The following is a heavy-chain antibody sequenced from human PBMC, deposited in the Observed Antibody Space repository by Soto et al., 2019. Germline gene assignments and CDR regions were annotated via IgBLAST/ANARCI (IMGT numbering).Heavy chain of an antibody. J-gene: IGHJ3*02. D-gene: IGHD1-26*01. CDR1: GFSLSNARMG. V-gene: IGHV2-26*01. CDR2: IFSNDEK. CDR3: ARILYSGSYHAPHSSFDI. Sequence: QVTLKESGPVLVNPTETLTLTCTVSGFSLSNARMGVSWIRQPPGKALEWLAHIFSNDEKSYSTSLKSRLTISKDTSKSQVVLTMTNMDPVDTATYYCARILYSGSYHAPHSSFDIWGQGTMVTVSS.